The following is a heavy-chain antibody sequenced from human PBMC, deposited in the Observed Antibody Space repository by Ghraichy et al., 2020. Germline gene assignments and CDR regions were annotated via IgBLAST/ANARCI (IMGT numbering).Heavy chain of an antibody. Sequence: SETLSLTCAVYGGSFSGYSLSWIRQPPGKGLEWVGEINHTGSTNYNPSLTSRVTISVDTSKNQFSLTLSSVTAADTAVYYCAVSRGRWLFNWGQGTLVTVSS. V-gene: IGHV4-34*01. CDR2: INHTGST. D-gene: IGHD5-24*01. J-gene: IGHJ4*02. CDR1: GGSFSGYS. CDR3: AVSRGRWLFN.